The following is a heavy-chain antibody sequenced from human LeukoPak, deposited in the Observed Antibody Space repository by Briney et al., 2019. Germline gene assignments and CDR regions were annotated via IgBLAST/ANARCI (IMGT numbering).Heavy chain of an antibody. Sequence: GGSLRLSCAASGFIFSRYWMRWVRQAPGKGVEGVANIKEEGSEKYYVDSVKGRFTIFRDNAKNSLYLQTNSLRAEDTAVYYCARRALRYCSSTSCPAQYYGVDVWGKGTTVTVSS. J-gene: IGHJ6*04. CDR3: ARRALRYCSSTSCPAQYYGVDV. CDR2: IKEEGSEK. V-gene: IGHV3-7*03. CDR1: GFIFSRYW. D-gene: IGHD2-2*01.